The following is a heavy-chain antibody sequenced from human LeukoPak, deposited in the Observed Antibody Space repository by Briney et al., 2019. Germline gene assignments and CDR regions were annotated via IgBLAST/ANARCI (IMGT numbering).Heavy chain of an antibody. CDR1: GYTFTGYY. V-gene: IGHV1-2*02. J-gene: IGHJ6*02. CDR2: INPNSGGT. Sequence: ASVKVSCKASGYTFTGYYMHWVRQAPGQGLEWMGWINPNSGGTNYAQKFQGRVTMTRDTSTSTVYMELSSLRSEDTAVYYCAREELLRGYYYYGMDVWGQGTTVTVSS. D-gene: IGHD2-15*01. CDR3: AREELLRGYYYYGMDV.